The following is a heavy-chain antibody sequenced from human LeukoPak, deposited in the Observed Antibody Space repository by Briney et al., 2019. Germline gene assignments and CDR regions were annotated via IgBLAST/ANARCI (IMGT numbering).Heavy chain of an antibody. D-gene: IGHD4-23*01. CDR2: FDPEDGET. Sequence: ASVKVSCKVSGYTLTELSMHWVRQAPGKGLEWMGGFDPEDGETIYAQKFQGRVTMTEDTSTDTAYMELSSLRSEDTAVYYCATDLPEYGGLDYWGQGTLVTVSS. V-gene: IGHV1-24*01. CDR3: ATDLPEYGGLDY. J-gene: IGHJ4*02. CDR1: GYTLTELS.